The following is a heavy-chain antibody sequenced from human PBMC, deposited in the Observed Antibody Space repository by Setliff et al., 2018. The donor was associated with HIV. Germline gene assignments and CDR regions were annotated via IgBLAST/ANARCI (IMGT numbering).Heavy chain of an antibody. D-gene: IGHD3-22*01. CDR3: ARTPEDYDQYFFDR. Sequence: LSLTCTVSDDTINSFYWSWIRQPPGKGLEWIGYIYTSGSTNYNPSLEGRVTISVDTSKNQFSLKLSSVTAADTAVYYCARTPEDYDQYFFDRWGQGTLVTVSS. CDR2: IYTSGST. J-gene: IGHJ4*02. V-gene: IGHV4-4*09. CDR1: DDTINSFY.